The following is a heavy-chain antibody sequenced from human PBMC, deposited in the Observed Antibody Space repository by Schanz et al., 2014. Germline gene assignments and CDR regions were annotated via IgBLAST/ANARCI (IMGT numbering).Heavy chain of an antibody. J-gene: IGHJ6*02. Sequence: EVQLVESGGGLVKPGGSLRLSCAASGFTFSSYAMSWVRQAPGKGLEWVSNISASGGSTYYTDSVKGRFTISRDNAKNILYLQMNSLRAEDTAVYYYAKARRKSNCSGGRCFHYSYYGMDVWGQGTTVTDSS. V-gene: IGHV3-23*04. CDR1: GFTFSSYA. CDR3: AKARRKSNCSGGRCFHYSYYGMDV. CDR2: ISASGGST. D-gene: IGHD2-15*01.